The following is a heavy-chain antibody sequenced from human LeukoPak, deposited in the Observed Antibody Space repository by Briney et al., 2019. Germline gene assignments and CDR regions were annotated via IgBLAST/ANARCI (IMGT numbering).Heavy chain of an antibody. D-gene: IGHD3-10*01. CDR1: GYTFTGYY. Sequence: ASVKVSCKASGYTFTGYYMHWVRQAPGQGLEWMGWINPNSGGTNYAQKFQGRVTMTRHTSISTAYMELSRLRSDDTAVYYCAFSEDRYGSGSLRYYYGMDVWGQGTTVTVSS. CDR2: INPNSGGT. J-gene: IGHJ6*02. V-gene: IGHV1-2*02. CDR3: AFSEDRYGSGSLRYYYGMDV.